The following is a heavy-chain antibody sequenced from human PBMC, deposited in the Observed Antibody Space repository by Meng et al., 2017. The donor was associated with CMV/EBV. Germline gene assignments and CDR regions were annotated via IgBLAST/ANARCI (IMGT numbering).Heavy chain of an antibody. Sequence: ESLKISCAASGFTFSGSAMHWVRQPPGKGLEWIGSMYQNGNTYHNPSLKSRVTISIDTSKNQFSLKLNSVTAADTAVYYCARVQDTASIDYWGQGTLVTVSS. J-gene: IGHJ4*02. D-gene: IGHD5-18*01. CDR1: GFTFSGSA. V-gene: IGHV4-38-2*01. CDR2: MYQNGNT. CDR3: ARVQDTASIDY.